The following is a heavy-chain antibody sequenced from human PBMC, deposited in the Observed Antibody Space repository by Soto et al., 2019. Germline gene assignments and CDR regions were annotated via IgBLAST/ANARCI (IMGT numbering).Heavy chain of an antibody. CDR2: ISWNSGII. J-gene: IGHJ4*02. Sequence: EVQLVESGGGLVQPGRSLRLSCAASGFTFDDYAMHWVRQAPGKGLEWVSGISWNSGIIDYAGSVKGRFTISRDNAKNSLYLQMNSLRVEATALYYCAKGYSYGVLGSLGYWGQGTLVTVSS. CDR1: GFTFDDYA. V-gene: IGHV3-9*01. D-gene: IGHD5-18*01. CDR3: AKGYSYGVLGSLGY.